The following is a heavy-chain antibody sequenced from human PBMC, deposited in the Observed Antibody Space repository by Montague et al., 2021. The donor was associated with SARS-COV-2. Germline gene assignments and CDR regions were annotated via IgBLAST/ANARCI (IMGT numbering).Heavy chain of an antibody. Sequence: KKPSGSTNYNPSLKSRLSISVDTSKNQFSLKLNSVSAADTAVYYCARGQVTIFGILIMLHAAGALDSWRQGKKVTVYS. V-gene: IGHV4-34*01. CDR3: ARGQVTIFGILIMLHAAGALDS. D-gene: IGHD3-3*01. CDR2: KKPSGST. J-gene: IGHJ3*02.